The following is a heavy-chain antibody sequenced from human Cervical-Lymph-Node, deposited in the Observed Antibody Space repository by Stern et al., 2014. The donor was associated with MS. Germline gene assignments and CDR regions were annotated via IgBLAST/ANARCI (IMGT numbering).Heavy chain of an antibody. J-gene: IGHJ4*02. Sequence: VHLVESGAEVKKPGSSVKVSCKASGGTFSSYAISWVRQAPGQGLEWMGGIIPIFGTANYAQKFQGRVTITADESTSTAYMELSSLRSEDTAVYYCAISYDSSGYYLNFDYWGQGTLVTVSS. V-gene: IGHV1-69*01. CDR2: IIPIFGTA. CDR3: AISYDSSGYYLNFDY. CDR1: GGTFSSYA. D-gene: IGHD3-22*01.